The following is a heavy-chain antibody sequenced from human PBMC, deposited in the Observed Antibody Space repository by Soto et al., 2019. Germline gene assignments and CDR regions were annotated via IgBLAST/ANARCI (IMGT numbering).Heavy chain of an antibody. CDR3: ARVVQLGSNYAMDV. D-gene: IGHD1-1*01. Sequence: QVRLAQSEAEVRSPGSAVRVSCKASGANVNVYGITWVRQAPRQGLEWVGAILPMYRKTNYAQNFQGRVTIIADKSPDTVYLELSRLTSDDKATYFCARVVQLGSNYAMDVWGQGTTVVVSS. CDR1: GANVNVYG. CDR2: ILPMYRKT. J-gene: IGHJ6*02. V-gene: IGHV1-69*06.